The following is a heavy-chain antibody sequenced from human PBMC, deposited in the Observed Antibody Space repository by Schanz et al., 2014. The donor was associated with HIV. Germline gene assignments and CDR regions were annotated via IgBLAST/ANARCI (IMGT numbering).Heavy chain of an antibody. CDR3: ARAPTPDYAMDV. V-gene: IGHV1-18*01. CDR1: GYNFGDYG. J-gene: IGHJ6*02. CDR2: ISVYNGHK. Sequence: QVHLLQSGPEVKKPGASVKVSCKASGYNFGDYGISWVRRAPGRGLEWMGWISVYNGHKKFGQRLLSRLTMTTNTSTNTAYMELGNLRSDDTAVYYCARAPTPDYAMDVWGQGTTVTVSS.